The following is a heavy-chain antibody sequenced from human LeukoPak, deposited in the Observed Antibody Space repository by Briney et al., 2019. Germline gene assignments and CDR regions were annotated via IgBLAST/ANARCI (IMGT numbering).Heavy chain of an antibody. D-gene: IGHD2-2*01. CDR3: ARGSFAYCSSTSCSMSGY. J-gene: IGHJ4*02. CDR1: GYTLTNYY. CDR2: INPRGGST. Sequence: ASVKVSCKASGYTLTNYYMHWVRQAPGQGLEWMGIINPRGGSTSYAQKFQGRVTMTRNTSISTAHMELSSLRSEDTAVYYCARGSFAYCSSTSCSMSGYWGQGTLVTVSS. V-gene: IGHV1-46*01.